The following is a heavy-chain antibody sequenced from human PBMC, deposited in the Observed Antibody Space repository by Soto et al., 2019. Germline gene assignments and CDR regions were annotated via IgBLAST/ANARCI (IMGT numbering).Heavy chain of an antibody. CDR3: AHKGSGSRAIDY. V-gene: IGHV2-5*02. Sequence: SGPTLVNPTQTLTLTCTFSGFSLSTSGVGVGWIRQPPGKALEWLAVIYWDDSKTYSPSLKSRLTITKDTSRDQVVLTMTNMDPVDTATYYCAHKGSGSRAIDYWGQGALVTVSS. CDR2: IYWDDSK. D-gene: IGHD3-10*01. CDR1: GFSLSTSGVG. J-gene: IGHJ4*02.